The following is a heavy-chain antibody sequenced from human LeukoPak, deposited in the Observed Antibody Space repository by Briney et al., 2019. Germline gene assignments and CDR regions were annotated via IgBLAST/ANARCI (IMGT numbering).Heavy chain of an antibody. Sequence: PSETLSLTCAVYGGSFSGYYWSWIRQPPGKGLEWIGEINHSGSTNYNPSLKSRVTISVDTSKNQFSLKLSSVTAADTAVYYCARGNRYYDFWSGYYVYYFDYWGQGTLVIVSS. CDR2: INHSGST. CDR3: ARGNRYYDFWSGYYVYYFDY. CDR1: GGSFSGYY. D-gene: IGHD3-3*01. V-gene: IGHV4-34*01. J-gene: IGHJ4*02.